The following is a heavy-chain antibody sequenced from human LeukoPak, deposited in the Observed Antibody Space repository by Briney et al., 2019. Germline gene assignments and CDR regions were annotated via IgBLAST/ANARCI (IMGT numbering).Heavy chain of an antibody. CDR3: ARVSSLDDFWSGYPSYNWFDP. D-gene: IGHD3-3*01. CDR2: IRYDGSNK. J-gene: IGHJ5*02. Sequence: GGSLRLSCAASGFTFSSYGMHWVRQAPGKGLEWVAFIRYDGSNKYYADSVKGRFTISRDNSKNTLYLQMNSLRAEDTAVYYCARVSSLDDFWSGYPSYNWFDPWGQGTLVTVSS. V-gene: IGHV3-30*02. CDR1: GFTFSSYG.